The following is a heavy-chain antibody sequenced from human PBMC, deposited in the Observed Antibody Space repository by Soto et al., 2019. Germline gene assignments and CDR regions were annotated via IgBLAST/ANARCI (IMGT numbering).Heavy chain of an antibody. J-gene: IGHJ4*02. CDR3: ARDPWGYTLSFAF. CDR1: GYTFTGYY. V-gene: IGHV1-2*04. CDR2: INPNSGGT. D-gene: IGHD5-12*01. Sequence: VSVKVSCKASGYTFTGYYMHWVRQAPGQGLEWMGWINPNSGGTNYAQKFQGWVTMTRDTSISTAYMELSRLRSDDTAVYYCARDPWGYTLSFAFWGQGTLVTVSS.